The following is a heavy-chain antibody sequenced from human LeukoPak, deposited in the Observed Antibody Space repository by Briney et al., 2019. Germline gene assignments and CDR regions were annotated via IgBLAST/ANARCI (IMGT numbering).Heavy chain of an antibody. V-gene: IGHV1-46*01. CDR3: ARGDYGGNSGFGFEY. J-gene: IGHJ4*02. Sequence: ASVKVSCKASGYTFTSYYMHWVRQAPGQGLEWMGIINPSGGSTSYAQKFQGRVTMTRDTSTSTVYMELSSLRSEDTAVYYCARGDYGGNSGFGFEYWGQGTLVTVSS. D-gene: IGHD4-23*01. CDR2: INPSGGST. CDR1: GYTFTSYY.